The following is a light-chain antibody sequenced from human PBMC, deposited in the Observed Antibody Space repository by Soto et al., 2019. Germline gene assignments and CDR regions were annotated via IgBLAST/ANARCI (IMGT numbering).Light chain of an antibody. CDR3: QSSDNSLPGLVI. CDR1: SSNIGAGYD. Sequence: QSVLTQPPSMSGAPGQRVTISCTGSSSNIGAGYDVHWYQQLPGTPPKLLIYLNNDRPSGVPDRVSGSKSGTSASLAITGLRADDEAVYYCQSSDNSLPGLVIFGGGTQLTVL. V-gene: IGLV1-40*01. J-gene: IGLJ2*01. CDR2: LNN.